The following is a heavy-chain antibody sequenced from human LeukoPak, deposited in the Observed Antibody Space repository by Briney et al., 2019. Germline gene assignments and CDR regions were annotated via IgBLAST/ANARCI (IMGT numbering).Heavy chain of an antibody. CDR1: GGSISSGDYY. D-gene: IGHD3-9*01. V-gene: IGHV4-30-4*01. CDR2: IYYSGST. J-gene: IGHJ4*02. CDR3: ARARRLYFFDY. Sequence: PSQTLSLTCTVSGGSISSGDYYWSWIRQPAGKGLEWIGYIYYSGSTYYNPSLKSRVTISVDTSKNQFSLKLSSVTAADTAVYYCARARRLYFFDYWGQGTLVTVSS.